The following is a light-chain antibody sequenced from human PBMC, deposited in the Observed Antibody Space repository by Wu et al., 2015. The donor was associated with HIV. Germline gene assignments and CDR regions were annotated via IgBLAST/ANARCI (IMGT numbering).Light chain of an antibody. CDR1: LGISSF. Sequence: AIRMTQSPFSLSASTGDRVTITCRANLGISSFLAWYQQKPGKTPKLLIFAASTLQSGVPSRFSGSGSGTVFTLTISNLQSEDFATYYCHQYYDYPLTFGGGTKVEIK. J-gene: IGKJ4*01. CDR3: HQYYDYPLT. V-gene: IGKV1-8*01. CDR2: AAS.